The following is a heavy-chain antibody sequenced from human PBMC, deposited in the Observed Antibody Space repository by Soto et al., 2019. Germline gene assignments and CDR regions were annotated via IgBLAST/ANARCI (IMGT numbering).Heavy chain of an antibody. D-gene: IGHD1-1*01. CDR1: GLTVSNNY. J-gene: IGHJ4*02. CDR2: IYSGGST. V-gene: IGHV3-53*01. Sequence: EVQLVESGGGLIQPGGSLRLSCAASGLTVSNNYMSWVRQAPGKGLEWVSIIYSGGSTYYADSVTGRFTISRDNSKNTLYLQMDSLRAEDTAVYYCARAFTWNDAYFDYWGQGTLVTVSS. CDR3: ARAFTWNDAYFDY.